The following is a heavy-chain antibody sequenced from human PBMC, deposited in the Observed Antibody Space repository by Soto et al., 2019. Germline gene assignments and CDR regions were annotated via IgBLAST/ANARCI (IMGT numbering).Heavy chain of an antibody. V-gene: IGHV1-46*01. CDR2: INPSGGST. CDR1: GYTFTSYY. D-gene: IGHD2-2*03. Sequence: GASVKVSCKASGYTFTSYYMHWVRQAPGQGLEWMGIINPSGGSTSYAQKFQGRVTMTRDTSTSTVYMELSSLRSEDTAVYYCAVLDIVVVPAAMRDDYWGQGTLVTVSS. CDR3: AVLDIVVVPAAMRDDY. J-gene: IGHJ4*02.